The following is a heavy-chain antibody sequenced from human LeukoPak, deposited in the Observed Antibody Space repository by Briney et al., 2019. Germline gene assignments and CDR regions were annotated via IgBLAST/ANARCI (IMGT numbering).Heavy chain of an antibody. CDR1: GRSFSGYY. CDR3: ARGRGTVTRFYFDY. Sequence: SDTLSLTCAVYGRSFSGYYWSWIRQPQGKGLEWIGEINHSGSTNYNPSLRSRVTISVDTPKNQFSLKLSSVTAADTAVYYCARGRGTVTRFYFDYWGQGTVVTVSS. CDR2: INHSGST. J-gene: IGHJ4*02. V-gene: IGHV4-34*01. D-gene: IGHD4-17*01.